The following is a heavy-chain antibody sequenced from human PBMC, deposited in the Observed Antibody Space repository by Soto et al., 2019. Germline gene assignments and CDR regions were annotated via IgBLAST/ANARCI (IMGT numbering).Heavy chain of an antibody. CDR1: GFTFSSYG. CDR2: ISYDGSNK. Sequence: GGSLRLSCAASGFTFSSYGMHWVRQAPGKGLEWVAVISYDGSNKYYADSVKGRFTISRDNSKNTLYLQMNSLRAEDTAVYYCAKALEGGSYYRGTAFDIWGQGTMVTVSS. CDR3: AKALEGGSYYRGTAFDI. D-gene: IGHD1-26*01. J-gene: IGHJ3*02. V-gene: IGHV3-30*18.